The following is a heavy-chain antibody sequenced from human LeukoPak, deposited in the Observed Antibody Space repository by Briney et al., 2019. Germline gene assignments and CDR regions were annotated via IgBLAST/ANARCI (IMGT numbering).Heavy chain of an antibody. D-gene: IGHD3-22*01. CDR2: IWYDGSNK. J-gene: IGHJ4*02. Sequence: GGSLRLSCAASGFTFSSYGMHWVRQAPGKGLEWVAVIWYDGSNKYYADPVKGRFTISRDNSKNTLYLQMNSLRAEDTAVYYCARDYGNYYDSSGYCLGYWGQGTLVTVSS. CDR1: GFTFSSYG. V-gene: IGHV3-33*01. CDR3: ARDYGNYYDSSGYCLGY.